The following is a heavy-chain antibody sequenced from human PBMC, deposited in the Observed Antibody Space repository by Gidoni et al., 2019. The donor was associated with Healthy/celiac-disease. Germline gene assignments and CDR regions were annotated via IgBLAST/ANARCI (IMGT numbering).Heavy chain of an antibody. J-gene: IGHJ1*01. CDR3: ARAELEWLPHAEYFQH. CDR1: GFTFSSYS. D-gene: IGHD3-3*01. Sequence: EVQLVESGGGLVQPGGSLSLSCAASGFTFSSYSMNWVRQAPGKGLEWFSYMSISSSTIYYADSVKGRFTISRDNAKNSLYLQINSLRAEDTAVYYCARAELEWLPHAEYFQHWGQGTLVTVSS. V-gene: IGHV3-48*01. CDR2: MSISSSTI.